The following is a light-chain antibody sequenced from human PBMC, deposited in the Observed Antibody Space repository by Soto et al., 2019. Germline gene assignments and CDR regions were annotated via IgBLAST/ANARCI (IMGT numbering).Light chain of an antibody. CDR1: QSVSSS. V-gene: IGKV3-11*01. CDR2: DAS. CDR3: QQRSNWPRT. Sequence: IVLTQSPATLSVSPGERVTLSCRASQSVSSSLAWYQQKPGQAPRLLIYDASNRATGIPARFSGSGSGTDFTLTISSLEPDDFAVYYCQQRSNWPRTFGGGTKVDIK. J-gene: IGKJ4*01.